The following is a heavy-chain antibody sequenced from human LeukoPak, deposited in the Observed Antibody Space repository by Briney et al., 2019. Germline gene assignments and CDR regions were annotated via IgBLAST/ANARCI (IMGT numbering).Heavy chain of an antibody. CDR3: ANEIRPNDY. V-gene: IGHV3-23*01. CDR2: ISISGGTT. J-gene: IGHJ4*02. CDR1: GFPLSDAW. D-gene: IGHD4-17*01. Sequence: PGGSLRLSCAVSGFPLSDAWMNWVRQAPGKGLEWVSSISISGGTTYYADSVKGRFTISRENSKSTLYLQMNSLRADDTAVYYCANEIRPNDYWGQGTLVTVSS.